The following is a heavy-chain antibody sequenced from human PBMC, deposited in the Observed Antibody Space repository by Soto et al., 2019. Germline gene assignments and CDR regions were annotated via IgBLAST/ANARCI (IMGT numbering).Heavy chain of an antibody. CDR3: AREGGLDWFDP. V-gene: IGHV3-48*03. CDR1: GFIFSDYE. J-gene: IGHJ5*02. Sequence: PGGSLRLSCAGSGFIFSDYEMNWVRQVPGKGLEWISYISISGTSIHYADSVKGRFTISRDNAKNSVYLQMNSLRVEDTAISYCAREGGLDWFDPWAQGTLVTVSS. CDR2: ISISGTSI.